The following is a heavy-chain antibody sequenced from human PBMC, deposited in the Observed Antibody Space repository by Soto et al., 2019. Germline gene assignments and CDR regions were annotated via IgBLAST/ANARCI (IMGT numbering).Heavy chain of an antibody. CDR1: GFTFSSYG. CDR2: ISYDGSNK. Sequence: TGGSLRLSCAASGFTFSSYGMHWVRQAPGKGLEWVAVISYDGSNKYYADSVKGRFTISRDNSKNTLYLQMNSLRAEDTAVYYCATSGAYCSGGSCYPSGFGPFDIWGQGTMVTVSS. D-gene: IGHD2-15*01. V-gene: IGHV3-30*03. J-gene: IGHJ3*02. CDR3: ATSGAYCSGGSCYPSGFGPFDI.